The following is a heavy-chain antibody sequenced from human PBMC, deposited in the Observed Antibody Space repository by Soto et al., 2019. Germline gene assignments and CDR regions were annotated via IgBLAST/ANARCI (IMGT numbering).Heavy chain of an antibody. V-gene: IGHV3-23*01. CDR2: ISGSGGST. CDR3: AKPIKYCSSASCYFDH. CDR1: GFTFSNYA. J-gene: IGHJ4*02. D-gene: IGHD2-2*01. Sequence: EVQLLESGGGLVQPGGSLRLSCAASGFTFSNYAMSWVRQAPGEGLEWVLAISGSGGSTYYADSVKGRFTISRDNSKNTLYLQMNSLRAEDTAVYYCAKPIKYCSSASCYFDHWGQGTLVTVSS.